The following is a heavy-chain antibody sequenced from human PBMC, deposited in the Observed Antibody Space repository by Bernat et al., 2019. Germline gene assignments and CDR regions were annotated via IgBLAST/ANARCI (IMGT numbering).Heavy chain of an antibody. J-gene: IGHJ5*02. V-gene: IGHV3-30*04. CDR3: AGARTKYTWPPDGLEA. CDR2: ISYDGNNK. Sequence: VQLVESGGGVVQPGKSLRLSCAHSGFNLSIYAMYWVRQAPGKGLEWVARISYDGNNKNYADSVKGRFTISRDHSRNTLYLQMNNLKAEDTAVYYCAGARTKYTWPPDGLEAWGQGPLVTVSS. D-gene: IGHD2-8*01. CDR1: GFNLSIYA.